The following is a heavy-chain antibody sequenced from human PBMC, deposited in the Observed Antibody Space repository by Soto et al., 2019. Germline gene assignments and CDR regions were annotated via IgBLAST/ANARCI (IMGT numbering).Heavy chain of an antibody. Sequence: QVQLVESGGGVVQPGRSLRLSCAASGFTFSSYTMHWVRQTPGKGLEWVAHISHDGGDKYYADSVKGRFTISRDNSKSTLYLQMNSLRAEDTSVYYCAREDSLAVVAPGYWGQGILVTVSS. CDR3: AREDSLAVVAPGY. V-gene: IGHV3-30-3*01. CDR2: ISHDGGDK. J-gene: IGHJ4*02. CDR1: GFTFSSYT. D-gene: IGHD2-15*01.